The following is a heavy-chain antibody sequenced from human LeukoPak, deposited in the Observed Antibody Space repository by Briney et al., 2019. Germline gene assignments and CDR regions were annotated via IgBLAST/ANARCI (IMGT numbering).Heavy chain of an antibody. J-gene: IGHJ4*02. Sequence: PGGSLRLSCAASGFTFSSYAMSWVRQAPGKGLEWVSAISGSGGSTYYADSVKGRFTISRDNSKNTLYLQMNSLRAEDTAVYYCAKLPYDSGSYYRRFDYWGQGTLVTVSS. CDR1: GFTFSSYA. D-gene: IGHD3-10*01. V-gene: IGHV3-23*01. CDR2: ISGSGGST. CDR3: AKLPYDSGSYYRRFDY.